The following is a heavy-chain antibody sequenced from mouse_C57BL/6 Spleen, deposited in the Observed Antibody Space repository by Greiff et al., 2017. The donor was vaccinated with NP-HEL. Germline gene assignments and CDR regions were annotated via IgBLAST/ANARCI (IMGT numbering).Heavy chain of an antibody. D-gene: IGHD4-1*01. CDR3: ARAVSNWDVASFAY. CDR2: INPSNGDT. Sequence: QVQLQQPGAELVKPGASVKMSCKASGYTFTSYWITWVKQRPGQGLEWIGNINPSNGDTNYNEKFKSKATLTVDKSSSTAYMQLSSLTSEDSAVYYCARAVSNWDVASFAYWGQGTLVTVSA. J-gene: IGHJ3*01. CDR1: GYTFTSYW. V-gene: IGHV1-53*01.